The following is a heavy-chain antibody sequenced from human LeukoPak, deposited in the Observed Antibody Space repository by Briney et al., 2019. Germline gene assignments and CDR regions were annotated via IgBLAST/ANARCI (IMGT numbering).Heavy chain of an antibody. D-gene: IGHD6-6*01. Sequence: PSETLSLTCAVYGGSFSGYYWSWIRQPPGKGLEWIGEINHSGSTNNNPSLKSRVTISVDRSKNQFSLKLSSVTAADTAVYYCARAMSIAARLQTIFDYWGQGTLVTVSS. CDR3: ARAMSIAARLQTIFDY. CDR1: GGSFSGYY. J-gene: IGHJ4*02. V-gene: IGHV4-34*01. CDR2: INHSGST.